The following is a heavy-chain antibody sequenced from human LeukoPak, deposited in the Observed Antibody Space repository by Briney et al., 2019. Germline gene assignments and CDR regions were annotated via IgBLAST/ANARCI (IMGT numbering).Heavy chain of an antibody. V-gene: IGHV1-18*01. CDR2: ISAYNGNT. CDR3: ARDLEEQWLARKFDY. CDR1: GYTFTSYG. D-gene: IGHD6-19*01. Sequence: GASVKVSCKASGYTFTSYGISWVRQAPGQGLEWMGWISAYNGNTNYAQKLQGRVTMTTDTSTSTAYMELRSLRSDDTAVYYCARDLEEQWLARKFDYWGQGTLVTASS. J-gene: IGHJ4*02.